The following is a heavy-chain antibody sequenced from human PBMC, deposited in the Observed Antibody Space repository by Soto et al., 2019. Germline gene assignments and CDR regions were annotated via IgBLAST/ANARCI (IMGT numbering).Heavy chain of an antibody. V-gene: IGHV3-23*01. D-gene: IGHD1-1*01. CDR2: ISGSGVST. CDR1: GFTFKDFA. Sequence: GGSLRLSCAASGFTFKDFAMSWVRLAPGRGLEWVSGISGSGVSTYYAASVKGRFTISRDNSKITVYLQMNSLRDEDTAIYYCARDRTFNLYYGMDVWGQGTTVTVYS. CDR3: ARDRTFNLYYGMDV. J-gene: IGHJ6*02.